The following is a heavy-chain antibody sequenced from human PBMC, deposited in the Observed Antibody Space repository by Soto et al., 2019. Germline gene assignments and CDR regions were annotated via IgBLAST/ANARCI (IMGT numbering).Heavy chain of an antibody. CDR2: MYYSGST. D-gene: IGHD6-13*01. CDR3: ARGYRQSGYSSSWVFDY. CDR1: GGSINSGGYY. V-gene: IGHV4-31*03. Sequence: QVQLRESGPGLVKPSQTLSLTCTVSGGSINSGGYYWNWIHQHPGKGLEWIGYMYYSGSTYYNPFLRSRVLISADTSEYYFSRELSSVTDADMAVYFCARGYRQSGYSSSWVFDYWGQGTLVNVSS. J-gene: IGHJ4*02.